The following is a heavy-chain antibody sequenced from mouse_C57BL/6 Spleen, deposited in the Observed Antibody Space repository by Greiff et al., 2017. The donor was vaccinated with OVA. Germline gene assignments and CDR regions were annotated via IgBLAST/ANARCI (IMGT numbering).Heavy chain of an antibody. D-gene: IGHD1-1*01. CDR3: ASYYYGSSLDYAMDY. Sequence: EVQLVESGPGLVKPSQSLSLTCSVTGYSITSGYYWNWIRQFPGNKLEWMGYISYDGSNNYNPSLKNRISITRDTSKNQFFLKLNSVTTEDTATYYCASYYYGSSLDYAMDYWGQGTSVTVSS. J-gene: IGHJ4*01. CDR1: GYSITSGYY. V-gene: IGHV3-6*01. CDR2: ISYDGSN.